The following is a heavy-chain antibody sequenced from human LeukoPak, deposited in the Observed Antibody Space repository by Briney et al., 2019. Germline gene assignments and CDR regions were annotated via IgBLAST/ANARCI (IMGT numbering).Heavy chain of an antibody. CDR3: ARGIHYDILTGYPDY. CDR1: GGSLSSGSYY. Sequence: SQTLSLTCTVSGGSLSSGSYYWSWIRQPAGKGLEWIGRIYTSGSTNYNPSLKSRVTISVDTSKNQFSLKLSSVTAADTAVYYCARGIHYDILTGYPDYWGQGTLVTVSS. V-gene: IGHV4-61*02. D-gene: IGHD3-9*01. CDR2: IYTSGST. J-gene: IGHJ4*02.